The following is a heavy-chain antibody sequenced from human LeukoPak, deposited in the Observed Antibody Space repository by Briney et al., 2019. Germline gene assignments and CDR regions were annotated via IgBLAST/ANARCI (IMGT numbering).Heavy chain of an antibody. D-gene: IGHD3-10*01. CDR2: ISWNSGSI. Sequence: GGSLRLSCAASGFTFDDYAMHWVRQAPGKGLEWVSGISWNSGSIGYADSVKGRFTISRDNAKNSLYLQMNSLRAEDTAVYYCAKATRSGYWGQGTLVTVSS. CDR3: AKATRSGY. CDR1: GFTFDDYA. V-gene: IGHV3-9*01. J-gene: IGHJ4*02.